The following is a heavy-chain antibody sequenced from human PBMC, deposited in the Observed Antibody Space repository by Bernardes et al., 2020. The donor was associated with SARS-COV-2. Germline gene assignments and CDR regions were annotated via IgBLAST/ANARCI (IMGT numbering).Heavy chain of an antibody. CDR3: AIGLYFEGCSLDF. Sequence: SETLSLTCTVSGASIHNYYWTWIRQPPGKGLQWIGHFDYTDTTTYNPSLYNPPLKSRVTISLDMSKNQFSLSLNAVTVANTAVYHCAIGLYFEGCSLDFCGLGALITVSS. CDR2: FDYTDTT. V-gene: IGHV4-59*01. J-gene: IGHJ4*02. D-gene: IGHD2-2*02. CDR1: GASIHNYY.